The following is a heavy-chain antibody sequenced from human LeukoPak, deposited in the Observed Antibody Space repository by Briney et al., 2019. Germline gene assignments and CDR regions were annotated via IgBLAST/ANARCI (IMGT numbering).Heavy chain of an antibody. V-gene: IGHV4-38-2*02. CDR2: ILHTGST. CDR1: GYSISSDYY. CDR3: TRGAGWLIDY. J-gene: IGHJ4*02. Sequence: PSETLSLTCSVSGYSISSDYYWGWIRQPPGKGLEWIGSILHTGSTYYNPSLKSRVTISVDTSKNQFSLKLSSVTAADTAVYYCTRGAGWLIDYWGQGILVTVSS. D-gene: IGHD3-16*01.